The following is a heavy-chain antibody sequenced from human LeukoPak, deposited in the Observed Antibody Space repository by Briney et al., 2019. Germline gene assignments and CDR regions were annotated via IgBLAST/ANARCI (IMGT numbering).Heavy chain of an antibody. V-gene: IGHV1-18*04. CDR1: GYTFSNYG. D-gene: IGHD3-22*01. Sequence: ASVKVSCKTSGYTFSNYGITWVRQAPGQGLEWVGWISAKTGNTNYAQELQGRITLTTDKSTSTAYMELSSLRSEDTAVYYCARGASQYYYDSSGSRGRFQHWGQGTLVTVSS. CDR3: ARGASQYYYDSSGSRGRFQH. J-gene: IGHJ1*01. CDR2: ISAKTGNT.